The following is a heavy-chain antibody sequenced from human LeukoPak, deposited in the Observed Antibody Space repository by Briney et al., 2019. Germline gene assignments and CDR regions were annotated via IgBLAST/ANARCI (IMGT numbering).Heavy chain of an antibody. CDR3: ARIYYDSSGYYYVDY. Sequence: SETLSLTCTVSGGSVSSYYWSWIRQPPGKGLEWIGYIYYSGSTNYDPSLKSRVTISVDTSKNQFSLKLSSVTAADTAVYYCARIYYDSSGYYYVDYWGQGTLVTVSS. CDR1: GGSVSSYY. CDR2: IYYSGST. D-gene: IGHD3-22*01. V-gene: IGHV4-59*02. J-gene: IGHJ4*02.